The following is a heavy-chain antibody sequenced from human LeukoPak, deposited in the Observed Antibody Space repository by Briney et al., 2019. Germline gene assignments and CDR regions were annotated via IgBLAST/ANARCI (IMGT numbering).Heavy chain of an antibody. J-gene: IGHJ3*02. CDR2: IYTSGST. CDR3: ARDRARLSTKTYDFWSGYSAFDI. CDR1: GGSISSGSYY. V-gene: IGHV4-61*02. Sequence: SETLSLTCTVSGGSISSGSYYWSWIRQPAGKGLEWIGRIYTSGSTNYNPSLKSRVTISVDTSKNQFSLKLSSVTAADTAVYYCARDRARLSTKTYDFWSGYSAFDIWGQGTMVTVSS. D-gene: IGHD3-3*01.